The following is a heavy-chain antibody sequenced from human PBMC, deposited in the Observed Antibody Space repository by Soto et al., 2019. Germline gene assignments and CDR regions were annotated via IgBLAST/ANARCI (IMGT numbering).Heavy chain of an antibody. D-gene: IGHD3-10*01. CDR1: GFTFSSYW. CDR3: AREDGLLWFGSPYYYGMDV. CDR2: IKQDGSEK. J-gene: IGHJ6*02. V-gene: IGHV3-7*05. Sequence: GGSLRLSCAASGFTFSSYWMSWVRQAPGKGLEWVANIKQDGSEKYYVDSVKGRFTISRDNAKNSLYLQMNSLRAEDTAVYYCAREDGLLWFGSPYYYGMDVWGQGTTVTVSS.